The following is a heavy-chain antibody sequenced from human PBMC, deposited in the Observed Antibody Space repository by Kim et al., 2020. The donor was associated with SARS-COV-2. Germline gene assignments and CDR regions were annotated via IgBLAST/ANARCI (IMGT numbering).Heavy chain of an antibody. CDR3: AAGRIAAAGQKPPTYYYYGMDD. J-gene: IGHJ6*02. Sequence: SVKVSCKASGFTFTSSAMQWVRQARGQRLAWIGWIVVGSGNTNYVQKFQERATITRDMSTSTAYMALSSLRSEDTAVYYCAAGRIAAAGQKPPTYYYYGMDDWGQGTTVTVSS. CDR1: GFTFTSSA. V-gene: IGHV1-58*02. D-gene: IGHD6-13*01. CDR2: IVVGSGNT.